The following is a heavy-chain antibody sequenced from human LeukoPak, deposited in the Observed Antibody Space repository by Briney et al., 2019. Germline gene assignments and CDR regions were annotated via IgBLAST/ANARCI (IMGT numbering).Heavy chain of an antibody. CDR2: IIPKFRTA. D-gene: IGHD6-13*01. CDR3: ARVVGSSWDYYYYYMDV. CDR1: GGTFSSYG. J-gene: IGHJ6*03. Sequence: ASVKVSCKASGGTFSSYGISWVRQAPGQGPEWMGGIIPKFRTANYTQNFQGRVTITADESTSTAYMELSSLRSEDTAVYYCARVVGSSWDYYYYYMDVWGKGTTVTISS. V-gene: IGHV1-69*13.